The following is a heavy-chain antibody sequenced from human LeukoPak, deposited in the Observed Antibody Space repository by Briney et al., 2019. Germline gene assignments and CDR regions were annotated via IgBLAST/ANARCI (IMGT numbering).Heavy chain of an antibody. Sequence: ASVKVSCKASGGTFSSYAISWVRQAPGQGLEWMGGIIPIFGTANYAQKFQGRVTMTTETSTSTAYMELRSLRSDDTAVYYCARDLGGSGSYPSDYWGQGTLVTVSS. CDR3: ARDLGGSGSYPSDY. D-gene: IGHD3-10*01. J-gene: IGHJ4*02. CDR1: GGTFSSYA. CDR2: IIPIFGTA. V-gene: IGHV1-69*05.